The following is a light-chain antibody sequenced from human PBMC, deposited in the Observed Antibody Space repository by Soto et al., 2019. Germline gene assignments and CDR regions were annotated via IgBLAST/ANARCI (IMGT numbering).Light chain of an antibody. CDR1: SSDVGGYNY. CDR2: EVS. Sequence: QSALTQPASVSGSPGQSITISCTGTSSDVGGYNYVSWYQQDPGKAPKLMIYEVSNRPSGVSNRFSGSKSGNTASLTISGLQAEDEADYYCSSYTSSSTRDVFGTGTKLTVL. V-gene: IGLV2-14*01. J-gene: IGLJ1*01. CDR3: SSYTSSSTRDV.